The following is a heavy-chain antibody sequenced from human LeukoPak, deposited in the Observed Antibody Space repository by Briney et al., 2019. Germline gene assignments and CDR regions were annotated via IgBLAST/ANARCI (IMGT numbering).Heavy chain of an antibody. D-gene: IGHD3-10*01. J-gene: IGHJ3*02. CDR2: IYDSGST. CDR3: ARLSQSYDAFDI. V-gene: IGHV4-59*11. Sequence: SETLSLTCTVSGGSISSHYWSWIRQPPGKGLEWIGNIYDSGSTNYSPSLKSRVTISVDTSKNQLSLKLSSVTAADTAVYYCARLSQSYDAFDIWGQGTMVTVSS. CDR1: GGSISSHY.